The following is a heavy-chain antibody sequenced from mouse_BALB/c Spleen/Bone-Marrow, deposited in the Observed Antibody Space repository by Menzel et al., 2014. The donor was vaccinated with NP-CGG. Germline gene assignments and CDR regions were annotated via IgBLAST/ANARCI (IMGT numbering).Heavy chain of an antibody. J-gene: IGHJ4*01. CDR2: IWSGGST. V-gene: IGHV2-2*02. CDR3: VRRGGNYAMDY. Sequence: VKLQESGPGLVQPSQSLSITCTVSGFSLTSYGVHWVRQSPGKGLEWLGVIWSGGSTDYNAAFISRLSISKDNSKSQVFFKMNSLQAIDTAIYYCVRRGGNYAMDYWGQGTSVTVSS. CDR1: GFSLTSYG.